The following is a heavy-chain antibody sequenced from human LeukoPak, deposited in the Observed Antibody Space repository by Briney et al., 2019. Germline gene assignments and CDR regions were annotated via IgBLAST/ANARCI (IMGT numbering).Heavy chain of an antibody. CDR3: ARHWYDYVWGSYRSHFDY. CDR2: IYHSGST. CDR1: GGYISSSNW. D-gene: IGHD3-16*02. Sequence: SETLSLTCAVSGGYISSSNWWSWVRQPPGKGLEWIGEIYHSGSTNYNPSLKSRVTISVDTSKNQFSLKLSSVTAADTAVYYCARHWYDYVWGSYRSHFDYWGQGTLVTVSS. J-gene: IGHJ4*02. V-gene: IGHV4-4*02.